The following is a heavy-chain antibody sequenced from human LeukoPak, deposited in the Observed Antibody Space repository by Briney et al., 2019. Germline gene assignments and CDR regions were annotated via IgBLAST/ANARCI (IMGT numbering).Heavy chain of an antibody. J-gene: IGHJ6*02. Sequence: GVLRLSCAASRVTFSSYGMHWVRQAPGKGLYWVAVIWYDGSNKYYTDSVKGRFTISRDNSKNTLYLQMNSLGAEDTAVYYCARDISEYSYGLVPYYYYGMDVWGQGTTVTVSS. CDR2: IWYDGSNK. V-gene: IGHV3-33*01. CDR1: RVTFSSYG. CDR3: ARDISEYSYGLVPYYYYGMDV. D-gene: IGHD5-18*01.